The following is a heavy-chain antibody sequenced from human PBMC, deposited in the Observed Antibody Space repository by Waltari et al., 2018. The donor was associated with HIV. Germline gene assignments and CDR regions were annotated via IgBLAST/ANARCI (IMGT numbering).Heavy chain of an antibody. Sequence: EVQLEESGGGLVQRGGSLRLSCAVYGLTFRCLWMSWVRQAPGKGLEWVANIKQDGSEKHYVGSVKGRFTISRDNAKKSLYLQMNSLRAEDTAVYYCARMGLMVYAIGAFDIWGQGTMVTVSS. D-gene: IGHD2-8*01. CDR1: GLTFRCLW. CDR3: ARMGLMVYAIGAFDI. J-gene: IGHJ3*02. CDR2: IKQDGSEK. V-gene: IGHV3-7*01.